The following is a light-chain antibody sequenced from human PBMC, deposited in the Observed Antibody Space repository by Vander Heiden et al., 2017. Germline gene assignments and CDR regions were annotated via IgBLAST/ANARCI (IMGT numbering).Light chain of an antibody. CDR2: EVS. Sequence: QSALTQPASVSGSPGQSITLSCTGTSSDLGGYNYVSWYQQHPGKAPKLMIYEVSNRPSGVSNRFSGSKSGNTASLTISGLQAEDETDYYCNSYTSSSTVVFGGGTKLTVL. CDR1: SSDLGGYNY. J-gene: IGLJ2*01. CDR3: NSYTSSSTVV. V-gene: IGLV2-14*01.